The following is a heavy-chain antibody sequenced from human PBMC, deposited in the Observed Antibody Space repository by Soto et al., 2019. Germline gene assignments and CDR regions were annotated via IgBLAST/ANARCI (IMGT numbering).Heavy chain of an antibody. J-gene: IGHJ5*02. CDR1: GGSISSYY. V-gene: IGHV4-59*01. D-gene: IGHD3-10*01. Sequence: SETLSLTCTVSGGSISSYYWSWIRQPPGKGLEWIGYIYYSGSTNYNPSLKSRVTISVDTSKNQFSLKLSSVTAADTAVYYCAVTQTYYYGSGSYYNVGWFDPWGQGTLVTVSS. CDR3: AVTQTYYYGSGSYYNVGWFDP. CDR2: IYYSGST.